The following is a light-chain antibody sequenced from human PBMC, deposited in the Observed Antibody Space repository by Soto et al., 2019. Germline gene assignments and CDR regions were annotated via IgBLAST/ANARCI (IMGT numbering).Light chain of an antibody. CDR2: DAS. V-gene: IGKV3-11*01. J-gene: IGKJ1*01. CDR3: KQRSDWPLT. CDR1: QSVSSY. Sequence: EIVLTQFPATLSLSPGERATLSCRASQSVSSYFAWYQQKPGQAPRLLIYDASSRATGIPARFSGSGSGTDFTLTISSLEPEDFAVYYCKQRSDWPLTLGQGTKVDIK.